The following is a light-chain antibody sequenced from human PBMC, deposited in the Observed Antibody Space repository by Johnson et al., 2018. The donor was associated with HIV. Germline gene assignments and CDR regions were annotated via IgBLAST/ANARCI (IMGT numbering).Light chain of an antibody. V-gene: IGLV1-51*01. CDR1: SSNIGNNY. CDR2: DNN. CDR3: AAWDDSLNGHYV. Sequence: QSVLTQPPSVSAAPGQKVTISCSGSSSNIGNNYVSWYQHLPGTAPKLLIYDNNKRPSGIPDRFSGSKSGTSATLGITGLQAEDEADYYCAAWDDSLNGHYVFGTGTKVTVL. J-gene: IGLJ1*01.